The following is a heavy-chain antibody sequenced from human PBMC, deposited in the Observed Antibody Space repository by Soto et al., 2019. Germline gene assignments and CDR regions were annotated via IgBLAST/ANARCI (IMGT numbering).Heavy chain of an antibody. CDR3: ARGFYDSSGYSSPFDS. V-gene: IGHV4-61*05. Sequence: SETLSLTCTVSGCSISSSSYYWGWIRQPPGKGLEWIGYIYYSGNTKYNPSLESRVTISVDTSKNQFSLKLSSVTAADTALYYCARGFYDSSGYSSPFDSWGQGTQVTVS. CDR2: IYYSGNT. D-gene: IGHD3-22*01. CDR1: GCSISSSSYY. J-gene: IGHJ5*01.